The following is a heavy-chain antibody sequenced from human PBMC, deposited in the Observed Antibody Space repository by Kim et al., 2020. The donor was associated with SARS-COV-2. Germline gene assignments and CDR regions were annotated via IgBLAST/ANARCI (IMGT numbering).Heavy chain of an antibody. CDR3: AKDYYGSGSHLCSY. J-gene: IGHJ4*02. Sequence: GGSLRLSCAASGFTFSSYGMHWVRQAPGKGLEWVAAISYDGSNTYYADSVKGRFTISRDNSKNTLYLQMNSLRAEDTAVYYCAKDYYGSGSHLCSYWGQGTLVTLSS. CDR2: ISYDGSNT. D-gene: IGHD3-10*01. CDR1: GFTFSSYG. V-gene: IGHV3-30*18.